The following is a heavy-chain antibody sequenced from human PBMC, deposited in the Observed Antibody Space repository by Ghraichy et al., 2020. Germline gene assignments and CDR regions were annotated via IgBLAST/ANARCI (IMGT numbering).Heavy chain of an antibody. Sequence: ASVKVSCKASGYTFTSYGISWVRQAPGQGLEWMGWISAYNGNTNYAQKLQGRVTMTTDTSTSTAYMELRSLRSDDTAVYYCARVAPTEASIKYYDYVWGSYRYTGRWFDPWGQGTLVTVSS. J-gene: IGHJ5*02. D-gene: IGHD3-16*02. CDR1: GYTFTSYG. V-gene: IGHV1-18*01. CDR3: ARVAPTEASIKYYDYVWGSYRYTGRWFDP. CDR2: ISAYNGNT.